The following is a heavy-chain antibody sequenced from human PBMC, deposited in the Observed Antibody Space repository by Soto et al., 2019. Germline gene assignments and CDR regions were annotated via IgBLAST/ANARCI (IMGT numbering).Heavy chain of an antibody. J-gene: IGHJ3*02. D-gene: IGHD6-6*01. V-gene: IGHV3-30-3*01. CDR3: ARETEYSSSSPAFDI. Sequence: QVQLVESGGGVVQPGRSLRLSCAASGFTFSSYAMHWVRQAPGKGLEWVALISYDGSNKYYADSVKGRFTISRDNSKNTLYLQMNSLRAEDTAVYYCARETEYSSSSPAFDILGQGTMVTVSS. CDR1: GFTFSSYA. CDR2: ISYDGSNK.